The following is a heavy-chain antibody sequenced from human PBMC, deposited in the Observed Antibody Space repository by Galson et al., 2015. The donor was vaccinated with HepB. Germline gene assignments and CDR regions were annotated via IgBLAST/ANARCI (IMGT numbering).Heavy chain of an antibody. CDR2: ISHDGSNK. D-gene: IGHD6-13*01. Sequence: SLRLSCAASGFTFINYALHWVRQAPGKGLEWVAIISHDGSNKYYADSVKGRFTISRDNSKNTLYLQVNSLRAEDTAVYYCARPYSSSWHHLYYLDYRGQGTLVTVSS. CDR1: GFTFINYA. CDR3: ARPYSSSWHHLYYLDY. J-gene: IGHJ4*02. V-gene: IGHV3-30-3*01.